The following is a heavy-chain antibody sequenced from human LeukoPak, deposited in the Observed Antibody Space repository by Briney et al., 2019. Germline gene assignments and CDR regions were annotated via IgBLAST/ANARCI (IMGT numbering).Heavy chain of an antibody. V-gene: IGHV3-74*01. J-gene: IGHJ4*02. D-gene: IGHD4-17*01. Sequence: PGGSLRLSCAASGFTFNRYWMHWVRQVPGKGLVWVSRINRDGSTTDYADSVKGRFTISSDNAKNTLFLQMNSLRAEDTAVYDCARENYGIDYWGQGTLVTVSS. CDR1: GFTFNRYW. CDR2: INRDGSTT. CDR3: ARENYGIDY.